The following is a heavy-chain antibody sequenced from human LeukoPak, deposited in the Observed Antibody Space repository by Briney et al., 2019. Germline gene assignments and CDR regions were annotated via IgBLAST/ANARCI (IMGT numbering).Heavy chain of an antibody. Sequence: PSETLSLTCAVYGGSFSGYYWSWIRQPPGKVLEWIGEINHSGSTNYNPSLKSRVTISVDTSKNQFSLKLSSVTAADTAVYYCARAVYRMVRGVIRQNWFDPWGQGTLVTVSS. CDR1: GGSFSGYY. D-gene: IGHD3-10*01. CDR3: ARAVYRMVRGVIRQNWFDP. V-gene: IGHV4-34*01. J-gene: IGHJ5*02. CDR2: INHSGST.